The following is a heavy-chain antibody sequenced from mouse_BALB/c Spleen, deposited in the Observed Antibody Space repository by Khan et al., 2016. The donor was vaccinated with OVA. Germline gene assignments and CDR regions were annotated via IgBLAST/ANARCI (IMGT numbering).Heavy chain of an antibody. CDR3: TRLAYYYDSEGFAY. V-gene: IGHV5-6*01. D-gene: IGHD1-1*01. CDR1: GFTFSTYG. J-gene: IGHJ3*01. CDR2: VSTGGSYT. Sequence: EVELVESGGDLVKPGGSLKLSCAASGFTFSTYGMSWVRQTPDKRLEWVATVSTGGSYTYYPASVKGRFTISRDNAKNTLYLQMSGLKSEDTAMFYCTRLAYYYDSEGFAYWGQGTRVTVSA.